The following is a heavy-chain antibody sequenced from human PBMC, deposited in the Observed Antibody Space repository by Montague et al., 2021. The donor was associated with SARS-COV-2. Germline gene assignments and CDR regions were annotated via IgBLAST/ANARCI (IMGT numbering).Heavy chain of an antibody. J-gene: IGHJ4*02. Sequence: TVSLTCTASGGSISSGSYYWSWIRQPAGKGLEWFERIYTSGSNNYNPSLKSRVTISVDTSKNPFSLTLSSVTAAATAVYYCAGADFWCGYLCFDYWGQGTLVTVSS. CDR1: GGSISSGSYY. CDR3: AGADFWCGYLCFDY. D-gene: IGHD3-3*01. CDR2: IYTSGSN. V-gene: IGHV4-61*02.